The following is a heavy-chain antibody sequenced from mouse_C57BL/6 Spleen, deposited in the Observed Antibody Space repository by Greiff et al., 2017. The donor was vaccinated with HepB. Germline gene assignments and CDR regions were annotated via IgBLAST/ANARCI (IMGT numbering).Heavy chain of an antibody. D-gene: IGHD1-1*01. CDR3: ARAGDYYGSPWFGY. J-gene: IGHJ3*01. CDR1: GYTFTDYN. CDR2: INPNNGGT. V-gene: IGHV1-18*01. Sequence: VQLKQSGPELVKPGASVKIPCKASGYTFTDYNMDWVKQSHGKSLEWIGDINPNNGGTIYNQKFKGKATLTVDTSSSTAYMELGSLTSEDTAVYYCARAGDYYGSPWFGYWGQGTLVTVSA.